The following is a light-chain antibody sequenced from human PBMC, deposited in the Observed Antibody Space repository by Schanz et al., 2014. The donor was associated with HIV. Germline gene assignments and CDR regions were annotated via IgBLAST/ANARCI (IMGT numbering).Light chain of an antibody. CDR3: SSFAGSNSPWV. CDR2: EVT. CDR1: SSDVGGYNY. V-gene: IGLV2-8*01. J-gene: IGLJ3*02. Sequence: QSALAQPPSASGSPGQSVTISCTGTSSDVGGYNYVSWYQQHPGSAPRLIIYEVTKRPSGVPDRFSGSKSGSTASLTVSGLQPEDEADYYCSSFAGSNSPWVLGGGTKLTVL.